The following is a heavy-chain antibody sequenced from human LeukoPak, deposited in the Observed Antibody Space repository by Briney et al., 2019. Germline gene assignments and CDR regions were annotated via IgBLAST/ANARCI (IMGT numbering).Heavy chain of an antibody. D-gene: IGHD2-15*01. CDR3: ARASYCSGGSCYSDY. Sequence: ASVKVSCKASGYTFTSYSISWVRQAPGHGLEWMGWISAYNGNTIYAQKVKGRVTMTTDTSTSTAYMELRSLKSDDTAVYYCARASYCSGGSCYSDYWGQGTLVTASS. CDR1: GYTFTSYS. V-gene: IGHV1-18*01. J-gene: IGHJ4*02. CDR2: ISAYNGNT.